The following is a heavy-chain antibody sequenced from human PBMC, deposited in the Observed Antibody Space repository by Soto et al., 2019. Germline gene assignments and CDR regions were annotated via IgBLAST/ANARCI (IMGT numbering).Heavy chain of an antibody. Sequence: PGGALRLSCAASGFTFSSYAMHWVRQAPGKGLEWVAVISYDGSNKYYADSVKGRFTISRDNSKNTLYLQMNSLRAEDTAVYYCARDFVELSRDYYYYGMDVWGQGTTVTVSS. D-gene: IGHD1-7*01. CDR1: GFTFSSYA. V-gene: IGHV3-30-3*01. CDR3: ARDFVELSRDYYYYGMDV. CDR2: ISYDGSNK. J-gene: IGHJ6*02.